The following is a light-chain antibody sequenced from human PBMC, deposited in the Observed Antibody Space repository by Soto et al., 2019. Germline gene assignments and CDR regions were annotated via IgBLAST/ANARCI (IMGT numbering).Light chain of an antibody. CDR3: QQYGSSPKT. CDR1: QTVSNNY. J-gene: IGKJ1*01. V-gene: IGKV3-20*01. Sequence: EVVLTQSPGTLSLSPGERATLSCRASQTVSNNYLAWYQQKPGQAPRLLIFGSSDRATGIPDRFSGSGSGTDFTLTINRLEPEDFAVYCCQQYGSSPKTFGQGTKVELK. CDR2: GSS.